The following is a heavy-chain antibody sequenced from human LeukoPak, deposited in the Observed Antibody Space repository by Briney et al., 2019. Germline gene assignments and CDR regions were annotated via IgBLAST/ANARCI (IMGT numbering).Heavy chain of an antibody. J-gene: IGHJ4*02. D-gene: IGHD2-15*01. CDR2: IYRGDT. CDR3: ASYYCSSDSCYFDH. CDR1: GFIAGYNY. Sequence: GGSLRLSCEVSGFIAGYNYMSWVRQAPGKGLEWVSVIYRGDTYYADSVKGRFTISRDDSKDTVFLQMNNLRVEDTAEYFCASYYCSSDSCYFDHWGQGTLVTVSS. V-gene: IGHV3-53*01.